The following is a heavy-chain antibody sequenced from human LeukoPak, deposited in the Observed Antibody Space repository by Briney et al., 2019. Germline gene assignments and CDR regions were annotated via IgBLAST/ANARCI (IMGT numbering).Heavy chain of an antibody. J-gene: IGHJ6*02. CDR3: ARDPTPRYCSGGSCYTHYGMDV. V-gene: IGHV3-21*01. CDR1: GFTFSSYS. Sequence: GGSLRLSCAASGFTFSSYSMNWVRQAPGKGLEWVSSISNSTSYIYYADSVKGRLTISRDNAKNSLYLQMNSLRAEDTAIYYCARDPTPRYCSGGSCYTHYGMDVWGQGTTVTVSS. CDR2: ISNSTSYI. D-gene: IGHD2-15*01.